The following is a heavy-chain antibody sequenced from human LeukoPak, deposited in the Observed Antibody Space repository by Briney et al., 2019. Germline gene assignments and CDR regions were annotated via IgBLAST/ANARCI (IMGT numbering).Heavy chain of an antibody. J-gene: IGHJ3*02. D-gene: IGHD6-19*01. CDR3: AGAPQWLAYAYDI. CDR1: GFTFDDYA. Sequence: GGSLRLSCAASGFTFDDYAMHWVRQAPGKGLVWVSRISTDGNSISYADSVKGRFTISRDNAKNTLYLQMNSLRVEDTAVYYCAGAPQWLAYAYDIWGQGTMVTVSS. CDR2: ISTDGNSI. V-gene: IGHV3-74*01.